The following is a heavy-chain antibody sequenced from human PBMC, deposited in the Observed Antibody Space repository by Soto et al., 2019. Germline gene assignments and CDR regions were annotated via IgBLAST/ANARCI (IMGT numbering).Heavy chain of an antibody. CDR2: IYYSGST. J-gene: IGHJ5*02. Sequence: QVQLHESGPGLVKPSETLSLTCTVSGGSITNSYLSWIRQPPGKGLEWIGYIYYSGSTNYNPSLKSRVTISEDTSQNQFSLKLTSVTAADTAVYYCARGRSFDPWGQGTLVTVSS. D-gene: IGHD1-26*01. CDR1: GGSITNSY. CDR3: ARGRSFDP. V-gene: IGHV4-59*08.